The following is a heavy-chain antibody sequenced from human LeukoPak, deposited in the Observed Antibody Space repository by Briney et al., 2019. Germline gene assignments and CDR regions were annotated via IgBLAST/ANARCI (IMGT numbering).Heavy chain of an antibody. D-gene: IGHD5-24*01. J-gene: IGHJ6*02. Sequence: SVKVTCKASGGTFSSYAISWVRQAPGQGLEWMGGIIPIFGTANYAQKFQGRVTITADESTSTAYMELSSLRSEDTAMYYCARGPIETYYYYGMDVWGQGTTDTVSS. V-gene: IGHV1-69*01. CDR1: GGTFSSYA. CDR2: IIPIFGTA. CDR3: ARGPIETYYYYGMDV.